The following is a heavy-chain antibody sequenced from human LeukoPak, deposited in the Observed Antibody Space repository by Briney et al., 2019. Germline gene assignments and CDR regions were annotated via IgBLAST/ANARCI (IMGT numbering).Heavy chain of an antibody. Sequence: GGSLRLSCAASGSTFSSYDMHWVRQATGKGLEWVSAIGTAGDTYYPGSVKGRFTISRENAKNSLYLQMNSLRAEDTAVYYCARGGDSSSWNDYYYGMDVWGQGTTVTVSS. V-gene: IGHV3-13*01. CDR2: IGTAGDT. CDR1: GSTFSSYD. J-gene: IGHJ6*02. D-gene: IGHD6-13*01. CDR3: ARGGDSSSWNDYYYGMDV.